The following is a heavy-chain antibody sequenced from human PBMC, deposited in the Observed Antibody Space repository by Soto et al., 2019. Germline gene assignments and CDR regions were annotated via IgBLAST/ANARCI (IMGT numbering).Heavy chain of an antibody. CDR2: IYHSGST. D-gene: IGHD3-16*01. J-gene: IGHJ5*02. V-gene: IGHV4-34*01. CDR1: VGSFSGHY. Sequence: LETLSLTCAVDVGSFSGHYWSGVRQPPGKGLEWIGEIYHSGSTNYNPSLKSRVTISVDKSKNQFSLKLSSVTAADTAVYYCARVGGINWFDPWGQGTLVTVSS. CDR3: ARVGGINWFDP.